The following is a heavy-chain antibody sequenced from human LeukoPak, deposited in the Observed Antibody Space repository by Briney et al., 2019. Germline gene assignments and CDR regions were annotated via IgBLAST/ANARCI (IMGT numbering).Heavy chain of an antibody. J-gene: IGHJ4*02. CDR1: GFTFGIYA. CDR3: VRGAYSSSWLNFDY. V-gene: IGHV3-23*01. D-gene: IGHD6-13*01. Sequence: GGSLRLSCAASGFTFGIYAMSWVRQAPGKGLEWVSGVSGNSGSTYYADSVKGRFTISRDNSKNTLYLQMNSLRAEDTAVYYCVRGAYSSSWLNFDYWGQGTLVTVSS. CDR2: VSGNSGST.